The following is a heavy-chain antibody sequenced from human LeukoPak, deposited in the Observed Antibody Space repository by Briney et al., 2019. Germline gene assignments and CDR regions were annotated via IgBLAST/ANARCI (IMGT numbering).Heavy chain of an antibody. V-gene: IGHV3-9*01. D-gene: IGHD2-15*01. Sequence: GGSLRLSCAASGFTFDDYAMHWARQPPGKGLEWLSGIDWNSGSIGYADSVKGRFTISRDNAKNSLYLQMNSLRADDTALYYCAKDFSFAATSYYFDFWGRGTLVTVSS. J-gene: IGHJ4*02. CDR1: GFTFDDYA. CDR3: AKDFSFAATSYYFDF. CDR2: IDWNSGSI.